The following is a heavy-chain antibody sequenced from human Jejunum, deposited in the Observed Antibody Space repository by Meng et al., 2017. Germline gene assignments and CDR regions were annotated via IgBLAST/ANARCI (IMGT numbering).Heavy chain of an antibody. CDR3: ARDHWGSLDY. D-gene: IGHD7-27*01. J-gene: IGHJ4*02. Sequence: QLWRPGPDLCWRSMSISSTCAVAGDSVSRIGYQWVCIRPPPGQGLEWIGYASTNYNPSLKIRVTISVDTSKNQFSLKLTSVTAADTAVYYCARDHWGSLDYWGQGVLVTVSS. V-gene: IGHV4-61*08. CDR2: AST. CDR1: GDSVSRIGYQ.